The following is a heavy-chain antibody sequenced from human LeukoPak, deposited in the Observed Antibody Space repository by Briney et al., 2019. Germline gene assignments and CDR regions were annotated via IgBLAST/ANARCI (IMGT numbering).Heavy chain of an antibody. CDR1: GFSFSSNS. Sequence: GGSLRLSCAASGFSFSSNSINWVRQAPGKGLEWVSSISSSSVHKYYADSVKGRFTISRDNAKNSLYLQMNSLRAEDTAIYYCAREFYFDYWGQGTLVTVSS. V-gene: IGHV3-21*01. J-gene: IGHJ4*02. CDR2: ISSSSVHK. CDR3: AREFYFDY.